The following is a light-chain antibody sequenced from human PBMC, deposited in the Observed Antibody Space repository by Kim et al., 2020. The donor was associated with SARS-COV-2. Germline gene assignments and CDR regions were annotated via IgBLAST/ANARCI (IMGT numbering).Light chain of an antibody. J-gene: IGKJ2*01. CDR2: KAS. CDR3: QQYYDFPYT. V-gene: IGKV1-5*03. CDR1: QSINNR. Sequence: DIQMTQSPSSLSASVGDRVTIGCRASQSINNRLAWYQQKPGKAPKLLIYKASNSESGVPSRFTGSGSGTEFTLTISTLQPGDFATYYCQQYYDFPYTFGLGTNWRS.